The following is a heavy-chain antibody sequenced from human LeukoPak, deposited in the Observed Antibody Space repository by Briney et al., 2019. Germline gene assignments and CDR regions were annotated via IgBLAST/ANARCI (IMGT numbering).Heavy chain of an antibody. CDR3: ARYDYDILTGGYYYYYYGMDV. CDR1: GYTFTGYY. D-gene: IGHD3-9*01. Sequence: GESLKISCRASGYTFTGYYMHWVRQAPGQGLEWMGWINPNSGGTNYAQKFQGRVTMTRDTSISTAYMELSRLRSDDTAVYYCARYDYDILTGGYYYYYYGMDVWGQGTTVTVSS. CDR2: INPNSGGT. J-gene: IGHJ6*02. V-gene: IGHV1-2*02.